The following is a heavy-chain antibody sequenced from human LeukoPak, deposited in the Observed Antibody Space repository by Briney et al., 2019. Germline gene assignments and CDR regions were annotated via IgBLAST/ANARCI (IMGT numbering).Heavy chain of an antibody. CDR1: GFTFSTYW. CDR2: IKQDGSDQ. J-gene: IGHJ4*02. CDR3: ARNIGTAQQLIY. D-gene: IGHD6-13*01. V-gene: IGHV3-7*01. Sequence: GGSLRLSCAASGFTFSTYWMRWVRQAPGKGLEWVANIKQDGSDQYYVDSVKGRFTISRDNAKNSLYLQMNSLRAEDTAVYYCARNIGTAQQLIYWGQGTLVTVSS.